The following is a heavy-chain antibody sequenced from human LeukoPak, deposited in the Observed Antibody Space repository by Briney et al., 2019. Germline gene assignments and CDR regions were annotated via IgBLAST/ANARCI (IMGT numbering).Heavy chain of an antibody. V-gene: IGHV3-48*04. J-gene: IGHJ3*02. CDR2: ISSFGGTI. Sequence: GGSLRLSCVASGFDFRSYSMNWVRQAPGKGLEWVSYISSFGGTIYYADSVKGRFTISRDNAKNSLYLQMNSLRAEDTAVYYCARDYYGDYVRAFDIWGQGTMVTVSS. CDR1: GFDFRSYS. D-gene: IGHD4-17*01. CDR3: ARDYYGDYVRAFDI.